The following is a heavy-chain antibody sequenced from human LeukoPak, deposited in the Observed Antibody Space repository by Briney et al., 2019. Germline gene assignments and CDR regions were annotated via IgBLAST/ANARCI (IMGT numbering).Heavy chain of an antibody. CDR3: ARHGAVRFWYYYYGMDV. CDR2: INHSGST. D-gene: IGHD6-19*01. J-gene: IGHJ6*02. Sequence: SETLSLTCAVYGGSFSGYYWSWIRQPPGKGLEWIGEINHSGSTNYNPSLKSRVTISVDTSKNQFSLKLSSVTAADTAVYYCARHGAVRFWYYYYGMDVWGQGTTVTVSS. CDR1: GGSFSGYY. V-gene: IGHV4-34*01.